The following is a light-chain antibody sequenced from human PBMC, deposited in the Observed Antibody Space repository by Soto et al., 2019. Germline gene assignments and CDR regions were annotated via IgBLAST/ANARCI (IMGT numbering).Light chain of an antibody. CDR2: GAS. V-gene: IGKV3-20*01. Sequence: EIVLTQSPGTLSLSPGETATLSCRASQSVSSSYLAWYQQKPGQAPRLLIYGASNRATGIPDRFSGSGSGTDFTLTISRLEPEDFAVYYCQQYGGSLTWTFGQGTKVEIK. CDR1: QSVSSSY. J-gene: IGKJ1*01. CDR3: QQYGGSLTWT.